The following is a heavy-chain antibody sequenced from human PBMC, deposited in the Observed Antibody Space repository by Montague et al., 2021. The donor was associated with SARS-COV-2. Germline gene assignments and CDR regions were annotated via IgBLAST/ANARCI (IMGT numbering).Heavy chain of an antibody. D-gene: IGHD3-9*01. Sequence: AVVKPTQTLTLTCTFSGFSLSTSGMCVSWIRQPPGKALERLARIDWDDDKYYSTSLKTRLTISKDTSKSQVVLTMTNMDPVDTATYYCARRTYDILTGYDYGMDVWGQGTTVTVSS. V-gene: IGHV2-70*11. J-gene: IGHJ6*02. CDR2: IDWDDDK. CDR1: GFSLSTSGMC. CDR3: ARRTYDILTGYDYGMDV.